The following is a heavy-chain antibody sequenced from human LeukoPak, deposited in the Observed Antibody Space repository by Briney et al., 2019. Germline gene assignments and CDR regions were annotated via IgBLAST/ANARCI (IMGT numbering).Heavy chain of an antibody. Sequence: SETLSLTCTVSGGSISTYYWSWIRQPPGKGLEWIGYIYYSGSTNYNPSLKSRVTISVDTSRKQFSLKLSSVTAADTAVYYCAREYYYDSSGYYPPHAFDIWGQGTMVTVSS. D-gene: IGHD3-22*01. CDR1: GGSISTYY. CDR2: IYYSGST. J-gene: IGHJ3*02. CDR3: AREYYYDSSGYYPPHAFDI. V-gene: IGHV4-59*01.